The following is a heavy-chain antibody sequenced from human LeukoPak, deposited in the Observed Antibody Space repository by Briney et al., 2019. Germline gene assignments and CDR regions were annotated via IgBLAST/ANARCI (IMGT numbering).Heavy chain of an antibody. CDR3: ARAYYDSSGYYSPDMDV. D-gene: IGHD3-22*01. V-gene: IGHV4-59*12. CDR1: GGSISTYY. J-gene: IGHJ6*03. Sequence: SETLSLTCTVSGGSISTYYWSWIRQPLNKGLEWIAYIYYSGSTNYNPSLKSRVTMSVDTSKNEFSLKLSSVTAADTPVYYCARAYYDSSGYYSPDMDVGGKGTTVTVSS. CDR2: IYYSGST.